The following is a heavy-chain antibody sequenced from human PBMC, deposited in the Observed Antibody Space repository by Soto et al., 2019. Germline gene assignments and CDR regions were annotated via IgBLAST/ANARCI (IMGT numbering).Heavy chain of an antibody. D-gene: IGHD2-21*01. CDR3: VRGGIAGHWFDP. V-gene: IGHV4-31*03. Sequence: SETLSLTCSVSRAFINSGGFYYSWIRQPPGKGLEWLGYIFHSGSTLYTPSLRGRLTLSADTSRNQLSLHLTSVTVADTAVYYCVRGGIAGHWFDPWGQGILVTVSS. CDR1: RAFINSGGFY. J-gene: IGHJ5*02. CDR2: IFHSGST.